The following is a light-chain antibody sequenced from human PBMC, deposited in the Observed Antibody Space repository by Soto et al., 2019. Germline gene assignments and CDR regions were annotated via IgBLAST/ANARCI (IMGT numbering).Light chain of an antibody. Sequence: EIVLTQSPGTLSLSPGERATLSCRASQSVSSRFLAWYRQKPGQAPRLLIYGASSRATGIPDRFSGSGSGTDFTLTISRLEPEDFAVYFCQHYGSSPPYTFGQGTKLEIK. V-gene: IGKV3-20*01. J-gene: IGKJ2*01. CDR1: QSVSSRF. CDR2: GAS. CDR3: QHYGSSPPYT.